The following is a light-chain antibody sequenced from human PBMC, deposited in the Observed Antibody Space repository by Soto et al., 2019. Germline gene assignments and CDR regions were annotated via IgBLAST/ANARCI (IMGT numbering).Light chain of an antibody. Sequence: QSALTQPASVSGSPGQSITISCTGTSSDVGGYNYVSWYQQHPGKAPKLMIYDVSNRPSGVSKRFSGSKSGNTASRTISGLQAEDDADYYCCSYTTSSTVLFGGGTKLTVL. CDR2: DVS. CDR3: CSYTTSSTVL. V-gene: IGLV2-14*03. CDR1: SSDVGGYNY. J-gene: IGLJ2*01.